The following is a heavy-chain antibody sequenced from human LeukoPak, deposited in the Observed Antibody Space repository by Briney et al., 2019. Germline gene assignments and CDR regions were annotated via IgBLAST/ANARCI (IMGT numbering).Heavy chain of an antibody. CDR3: ARGPYCSGGTCYSQYFDY. J-gene: IGHJ4*02. D-gene: IGHD2-15*01. CDR2: ISAYNGNT. Sequence: ASVKVSCKASGGTFSSYAISWVRQAPGQGLEWMGWISAYNGNTNYAQKLQGRVTMTTDTSTSTAYMELRSLRSDDTAVYYCARGPYCSGGTCYSQYFDYWGQGTLVTVSS. CDR1: GGTFSSYA. V-gene: IGHV1-18*01.